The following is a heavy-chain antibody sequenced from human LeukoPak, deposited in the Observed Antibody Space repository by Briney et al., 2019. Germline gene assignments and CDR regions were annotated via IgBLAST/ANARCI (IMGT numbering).Heavy chain of an antibody. CDR3: ARGRYFDY. CDR2: IYTSGST. Sequence: SETLSLTCTVSGGSISSGSYYWSWIRQPAGKGLEWIGRIYTSGSTNYNPSLKSRVTISVDTSKNQFSLELSSVTAADTAVYYCARGRYFDYWGQGTLATVSS. V-gene: IGHV4-61*02. J-gene: IGHJ4*02. CDR1: GGSISSGSYY.